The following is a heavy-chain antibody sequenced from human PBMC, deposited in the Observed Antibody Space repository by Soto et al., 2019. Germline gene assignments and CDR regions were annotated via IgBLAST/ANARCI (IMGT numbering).Heavy chain of an antibody. D-gene: IGHD1-26*01. Sequence: PGGSLRLSCTASGVNLRSYWMHWVRQAPGKGLGWVSRINRGGSNINYADSVKGRFTISRDNARNTLYLQMDSLRVEETAAYYFVSYSGNYDLYSSDLWGQGTTVTVSS. CDR1: GVNLRSYW. V-gene: IGHV3-74*01. CDR3: VSYSGNYDLYSSDL. CDR2: INRGGSNI. J-gene: IGHJ6*02.